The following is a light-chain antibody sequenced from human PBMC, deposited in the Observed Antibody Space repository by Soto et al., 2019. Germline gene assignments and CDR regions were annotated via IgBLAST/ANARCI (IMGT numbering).Light chain of an antibody. V-gene: IGKV3-20*01. CDR2: GAS. CDR1: QSGYDSY. J-gene: IGKJ1*01. CDR3: QQYGSSRWT. Sequence: LTQSPVTLSLSPGERATLSGRASQSGYDSYLAWYQQKPGQAPRLLIYGASSRATGIPDRFSGSGSGTDFTLTISRLEPEDFAVYYCQQYGSSRWTFGQGTKVDI.